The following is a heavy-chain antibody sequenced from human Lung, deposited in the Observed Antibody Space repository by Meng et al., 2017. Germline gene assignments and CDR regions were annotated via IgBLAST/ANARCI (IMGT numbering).Heavy chain of an antibody. CDR2: IRGDGGSI. Sequence: RGGPGGGLIRPGWSLRLSCAASGFTFRSYWMHWVRQAPGKGLVWVSRIRGDGGSIVYADSVKGRFTISRDNAKNTLFLQMNSLRAEDTAVYYCARESGYFEYWGQGILVTVSS. CDR1: GFTFRSYW. J-gene: IGHJ4*02. CDR3: ARESGYFEY. V-gene: IGHV3-74*03.